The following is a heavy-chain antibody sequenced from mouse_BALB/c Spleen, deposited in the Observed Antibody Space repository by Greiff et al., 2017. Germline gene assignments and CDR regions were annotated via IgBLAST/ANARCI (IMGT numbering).Heavy chain of an antibody. CDR1: GFTFSSYW. V-gene: IGHV6-6*02. D-gene: IGHD2-4*01. J-gene: IGHJ4*01. CDR3: TMITTYYAMDY. CDR2: IRLKSDNYAT. Sequence: EVMLVESGGGLVQPGGSMKLSCVASGFTFSSYWMSWVRQSPEKGLEWVAEIRLKSDNYATHYAESVKGKFTISRDDSKSRLYLQMNSLRAEDTGIYYCTMITTYYAMDYWGQGTSVTVSS.